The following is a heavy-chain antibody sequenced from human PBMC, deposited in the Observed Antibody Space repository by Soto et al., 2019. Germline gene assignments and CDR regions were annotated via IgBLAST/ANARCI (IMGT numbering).Heavy chain of an antibody. Sequence: QVQLQESGPGLVKPSQTLSLTCTVSGGSVNTADYYWTWIRQSPGKGLEWIVNIYYDGSAYPNPSFTRRVTASVDTSKAQFSLNLSSVTAADTAVYYCARRMRDTYQYYQWFDPWGQGTLVTGSS. V-gene: IGHV4-30-4*01. J-gene: IGHJ5*02. CDR3: ARRMRDTYQYYQWFDP. D-gene: IGHD3-16*02. CDR1: GGSVNTADYY. CDR2: IYYDGSA.